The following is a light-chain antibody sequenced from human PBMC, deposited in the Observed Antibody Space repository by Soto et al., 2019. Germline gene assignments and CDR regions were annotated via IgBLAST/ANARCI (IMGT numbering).Light chain of an antibody. Sequence: DIVLTQSPATLSLSPGERATLSCRASQSVSSYLAWYQQKPGQAPRLLIHDASNRATDIPDRFSGSGSGTDFTLTISSLEPEDFAVYYCQQRNNWPRNTFGQGTKLGIK. CDR3: QQRNNWPRNT. J-gene: IGKJ2*01. CDR2: DAS. CDR1: QSVSSY. V-gene: IGKV3-11*01.